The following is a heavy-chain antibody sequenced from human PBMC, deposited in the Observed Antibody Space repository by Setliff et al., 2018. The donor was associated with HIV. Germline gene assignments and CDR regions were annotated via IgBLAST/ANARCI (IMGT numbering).Heavy chain of an antibody. Sequence: PGGSLRLSCAASGFTLTSFGMHWVRQAPGKGLEWVSGINGDGDSTYYADSVKGRFTVSRDNSKDTLTLQMNDLRAEDTALYYCAKADDGAAAGPAPWGQGTQVTVSS. CDR3: AKADDGAAAGPAP. CDR1: GFTLTSFG. D-gene: IGHD6-13*01. J-gene: IGHJ5*02. V-gene: IGHV3-23*01. CDR2: INGDGDST.